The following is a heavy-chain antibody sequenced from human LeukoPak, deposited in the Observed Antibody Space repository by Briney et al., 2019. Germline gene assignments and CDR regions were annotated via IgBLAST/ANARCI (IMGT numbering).Heavy chain of an antibody. D-gene: IGHD2-2*01. Sequence: SETLSLTCTVSGGSISSGGYYWSWIRQPPGKGLEWIGYIYHSGSTYYNPSLKSRVTISVDRTKNQFSLRVNSVTAADTAVYYCARDYCSTTTCSYSDSWGQGTLVTVSS. J-gene: IGHJ4*02. CDR2: IYHSGST. CDR3: ARDYCSTTTCSYSDS. CDR1: GGSISSGGYY. V-gene: IGHV4-30-2*01.